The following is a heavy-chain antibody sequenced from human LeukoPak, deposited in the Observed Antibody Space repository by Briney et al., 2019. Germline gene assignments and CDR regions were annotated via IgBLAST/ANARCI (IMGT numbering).Heavy chain of an antibody. J-gene: IGHJ6*03. Sequence: AASVKASCKASGYTFTSYGISWVRQAPGQGLEWMGWISAYNGNTNYAQKLQGRVTMTTDTSTSTAYMELRSLRTEDTAVYYCAKGSKVVLFTRDHYMDVWGKGTTVTMSS. CDR1: GYTFTSYG. V-gene: IGHV1-18*01. CDR3: AKGSKVVLFTRDHYMDV. CDR2: ISAYNGNT. D-gene: IGHD3-22*01.